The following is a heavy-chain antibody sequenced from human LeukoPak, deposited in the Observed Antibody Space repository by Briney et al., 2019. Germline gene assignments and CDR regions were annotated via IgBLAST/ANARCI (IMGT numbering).Heavy chain of an antibody. Sequence: SVKVSCKASGGTFSSYTISWVRQAPGQGLEWMGRIIPILGIANYAQKFQGRVTITADKSTSTAYMELSSLRSEDTAVYYCATGGTYYDILTGYSPNPFDYWGQGTLVTVSS. J-gene: IGHJ4*02. V-gene: IGHV1-69*02. CDR1: GGTFSSYT. CDR2: IIPILGIA. D-gene: IGHD3-9*01. CDR3: ATGGTYYDILTGYSPNPFDY.